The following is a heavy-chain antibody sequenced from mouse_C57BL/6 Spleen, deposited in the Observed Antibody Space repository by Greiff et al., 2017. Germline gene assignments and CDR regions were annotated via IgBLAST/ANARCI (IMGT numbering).Heavy chain of an antibody. J-gene: IGHJ4*01. CDR3: ARGPLYSAMDY. CDR1: GYTFTSYW. CDR2: IYPGSGST. V-gene: IGHV1-55*01. Sequence: QVQLQQSGAELVKPGASVKMSCKASGYTFTSYWITWVKQRPGQGLEWIGDIYPGSGSTNYNEKFKSKATLTVDTSSSTAYMQLSSLTSEDSAVYYCARGPLYSAMDYWGQGTSVTVSS.